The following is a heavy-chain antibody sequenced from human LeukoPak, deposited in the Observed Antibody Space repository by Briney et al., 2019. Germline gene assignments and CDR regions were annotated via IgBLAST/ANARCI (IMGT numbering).Heavy chain of an antibody. Sequence: PSQTLSLTCTVSGGSTNNYYWSWIRQPPGKGLGWIGYIYYRGSTNYNPCLKSRVTFSVDTSKNQFSLKLNSVTAADTAVYYCARGGDYGDLRYFDYWGQGTLVTVSS. CDR1: GGSTNNYY. CDR2: IYYRGST. V-gene: IGHV4-59*01. D-gene: IGHD4-17*01. CDR3: ARGGDYGDLRYFDY. J-gene: IGHJ4*02.